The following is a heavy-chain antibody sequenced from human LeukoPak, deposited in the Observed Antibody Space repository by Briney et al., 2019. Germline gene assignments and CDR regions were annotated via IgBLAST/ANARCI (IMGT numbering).Heavy chain of an antibody. CDR2: INHSGST. D-gene: IGHD6-6*01. CDR3: ARAHRGARSYYYYYMDV. J-gene: IGHJ6*03. Sequence: SEALSLPCAVSGGSFSGYYWSWIRQPPGKGREGSGEINHSGSTNYNPSLKSRVTISVDTSKNQFSLKLSSVTAADTAVYYCARAHRGARSYYYYYMDVWGKGTTVTVSS. V-gene: IGHV4-34*01. CDR1: GGSFSGYY.